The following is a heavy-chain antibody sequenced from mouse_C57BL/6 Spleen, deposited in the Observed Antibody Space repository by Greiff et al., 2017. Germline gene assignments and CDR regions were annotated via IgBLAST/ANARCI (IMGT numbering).Heavy chain of an antibody. CDR3: ASPYGYDGGFAY. V-gene: IGHV1-69*01. D-gene: IGHD2-2*01. Sequence: QVQLQQPGAELVMPGASVKLSCKASGYTFTSYWMHWVKQRPGQGLEWIGEIDPSDSYTNYNQKFKGKSTLTVDKSSSTAYMQRSSLTSEDSAVYYCASPYGYDGGFAYWGQGTLVTVAA. CDR2: IDPSDSYT. CDR1: GYTFTSYW. J-gene: IGHJ3*01.